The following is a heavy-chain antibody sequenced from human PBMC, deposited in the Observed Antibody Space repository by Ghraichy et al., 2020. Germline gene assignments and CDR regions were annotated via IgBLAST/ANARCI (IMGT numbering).Heavy chain of an antibody. V-gene: IGHV4-59*01. Sequence: SETLSLTCTVSGGSMSSYYWSWLRQPPGKGLEWIGYIYYSGSTNYNSSLKSRVTISVDTSKNQFSLKLTSVTAADTAVYYCAKIGRWTGDSFFDYWGQGTLVTVSS. D-gene: IGHD3/OR15-3a*01. CDR2: IYYSGST. CDR1: GGSMSSYY. J-gene: IGHJ4*02. CDR3: AKIGRWTGDSFFDY.